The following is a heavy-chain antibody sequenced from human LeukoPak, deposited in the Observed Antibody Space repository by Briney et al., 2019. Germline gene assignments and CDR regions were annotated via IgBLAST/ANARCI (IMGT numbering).Heavy chain of an antibody. Sequence: SETLFLTCAVYGGSFSGYYWSWIRQPPGKGLEWIGEINHSGSTNYNPSLKSRVTISVDTSKNQFSLKLSSVTAADTAVYYCARGYRSIAAVRVNNWFDPWGQGTLVTVSS. V-gene: IGHV4-34*01. CDR2: INHSGST. J-gene: IGHJ5*02. CDR3: ARGYRSIAAVRVNNWFDP. CDR1: GGSFSGYY. D-gene: IGHD6-13*01.